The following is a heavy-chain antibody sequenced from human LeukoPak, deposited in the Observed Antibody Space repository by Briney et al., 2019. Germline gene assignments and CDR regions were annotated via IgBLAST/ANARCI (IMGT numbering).Heavy chain of an antibody. V-gene: IGHV1-2*02. Sequence: ASVRVSPNASGYTFTSYFMHWVRQAPGQGVGWMGWINPNSGGTNFAQKFQGRVSMTRDTSISTAYMELSRLRSDDTAVYYCARELGSGYYRYFDYWGQGTLVTVSS. CDR1: GYTFTSYF. CDR2: INPNSGGT. D-gene: IGHD3-22*01. J-gene: IGHJ4*02. CDR3: ARELGSGYYRYFDY.